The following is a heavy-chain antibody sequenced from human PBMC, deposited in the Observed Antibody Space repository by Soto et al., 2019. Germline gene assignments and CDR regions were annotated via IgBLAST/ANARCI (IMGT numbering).Heavy chain of an antibody. CDR1: GGSISSYY. V-gene: IGHV4-59*08. D-gene: IGHD3-3*01. Sequence: PSETLSLTCTVSGGSISSYYWSWIRQPPGKGLEWIGDIYYSGSTNYNPSLKSRVTISVDTSKNQFSLKLSSVTAAATAVYYCARAPHMEWLFLFDLWGRGTLVTVSS. J-gene: IGHJ2*01. CDR2: IYYSGST. CDR3: ARAPHMEWLFLFDL.